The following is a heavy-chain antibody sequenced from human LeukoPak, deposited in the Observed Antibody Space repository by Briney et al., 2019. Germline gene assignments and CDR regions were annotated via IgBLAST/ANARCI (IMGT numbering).Heavy chain of an antibody. CDR3: AREGTIGGIAVAAFDS. V-gene: IGHV1-69*01. Sequence: SVKVSCKASGGTFSNYAISWVRQAPGQGLEWMGGIIPIFGTPNYARKFQGRVTITADESTSTAYMELTSLKSEDTAVYYCAREGTIGGIAVAAFDSWGQGTLVTVSS. CDR2: IIPIFGTP. D-gene: IGHD6-19*01. CDR1: GGTFSNYA. J-gene: IGHJ4*02.